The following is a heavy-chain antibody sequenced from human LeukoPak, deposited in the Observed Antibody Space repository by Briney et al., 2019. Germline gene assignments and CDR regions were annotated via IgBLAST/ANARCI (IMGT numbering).Heavy chain of an antibody. Sequence: GGSLRLSCAASGFTFSSYAMHWVRRAPGKGLEYVSAISSNGGSTYYANSVKGRFTISRDNSKNTLYLQMGSLRAEDMAVYYCARDGEQWLVRGYYYYYMDVWGKGTTVTISS. CDR1: GFTFSSYA. V-gene: IGHV3-64*01. CDR2: ISSNGGST. J-gene: IGHJ6*03. CDR3: ARDGEQWLVRGYYYYYMDV. D-gene: IGHD6-19*01.